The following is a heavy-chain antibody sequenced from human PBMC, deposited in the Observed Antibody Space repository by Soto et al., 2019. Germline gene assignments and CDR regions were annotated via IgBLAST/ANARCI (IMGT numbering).Heavy chain of an antibody. J-gene: IGHJ5*02. D-gene: IGHD2-2*01. Sequence: ASVKVSCKTSGYTFTTYGVSWVRQAPGQGLEWMGWISAYNGNTNYAQKLQGRVTMTTDTSTSTAYMELRGLRSDDTAVYYCAKEGTTSPYNWFDPWGQGTLVTVSS. CDR2: ISAYNGNT. CDR1: GYTFTTYG. CDR3: AKEGTTSPYNWFDP. V-gene: IGHV1-18*04.